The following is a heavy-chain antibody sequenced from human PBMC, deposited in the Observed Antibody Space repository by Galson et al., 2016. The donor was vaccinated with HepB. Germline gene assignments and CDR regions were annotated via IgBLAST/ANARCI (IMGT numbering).Heavy chain of an antibody. CDR2: LYKSGST. CDR3: ASRASGMTVRYAFDY. D-gene: IGHD3-22*01. V-gene: IGHV4-39*01. Sequence: SETLSLTCTVSGGSIRSSDDYWGWIRQPPGKGLEWIGGLYKSGSTHYNPSLKSRVTIFVDTSKNQSSLKLGSVTAADTAVYYCASRASGMTVRYAFDYWGQGTLVTVSS. J-gene: IGHJ4*02. CDR1: GGSIRSSDDY.